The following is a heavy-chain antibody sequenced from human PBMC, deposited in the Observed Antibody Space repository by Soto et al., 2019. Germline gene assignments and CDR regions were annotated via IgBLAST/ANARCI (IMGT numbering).Heavy chain of an antibody. D-gene: IGHD3-9*01. CDR2: ISAYNGNT. CDR1: GYTFTSYG. CDR3: ARGEYYILTGYYRWYFQH. Sequence: ASVKVSCKASGYTFTSYGISWVRQAPGQGLEWMGWISAYNGNTNYAQKLQGRVTMTTDTSTSTAYMELRSLRSDDTAVYYCARGEYYILTGYYRWYFQHWGQGTSVTVSS. J-gene: IGHJ1*01. V-gene: IGHV1-18*04.